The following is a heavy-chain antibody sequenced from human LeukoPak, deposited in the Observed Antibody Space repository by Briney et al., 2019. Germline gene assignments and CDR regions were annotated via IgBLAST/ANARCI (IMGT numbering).Heavy chain of an antibody. J-gene: IGHJ1*01. D-gene: IGHD2-2*03. Sequence: ASVTVSCKASGYTFTGYYMHWVRQAPGQGLEWMGWINPNRGGTNYAQKFQGRVTMTRDTSISTAYMELSRLRSDDAAVYYCARDLDGYCSSTSCPRPWGQGTLVTVSS. V-gene: IGHV1-2*02. CDR3: ARDLDGYCSSTSCPRP. CDR1: GYTFTGYY. CDR2: INPNRGGT.